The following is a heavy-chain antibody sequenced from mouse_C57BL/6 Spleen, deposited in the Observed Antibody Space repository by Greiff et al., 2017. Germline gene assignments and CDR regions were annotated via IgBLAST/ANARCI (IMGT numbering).Heavy chain of an antibody. CDR3: ARDYYGSNDYDFEG. V-gene: IGHV1-55*01. D-gene: IGHD1-1*01. CDR1: GYTFTSYW. J-gene: IGHJ2*01. Sequence: VQLQQPGAELVKPGASVKMSCKASGYTFTSYWITWVKQRPGQGLEWIGDIYPGSGSTNYNEKFKGKATLTVDTSSSTAYMQLSSLTSEDSAVYYCARDYYGSNDYDFEGWGQGTTLTASS. CDR2: IYPGSGST.